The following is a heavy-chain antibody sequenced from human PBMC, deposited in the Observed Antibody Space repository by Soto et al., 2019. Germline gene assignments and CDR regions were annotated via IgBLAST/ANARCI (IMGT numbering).Heavy chain of an antibody. CDR2: IIPIFGTA. Sequence: GASLNVSCKASGWSFSSYASSWVRQDPGQGLEWMGGIIPIFGTANYAQKFQGRVTITADESTSTAYMELSSLRSEDTAVYYCARVPMYYYGSGSYYPPRGYYYGMDVWGQGTTVTVS. V-gene: IGHV1-69*13. D-gene: IGHD3-10*01. CDR3: ARVPMYYYGSGSYYPPRGYYYGMDV. CDR1: GWSFSSYA. J-gene: IGHJ6*02.